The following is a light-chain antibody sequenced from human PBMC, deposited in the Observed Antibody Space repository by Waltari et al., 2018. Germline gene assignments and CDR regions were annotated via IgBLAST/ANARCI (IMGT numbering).Light chain of an antibody. CDR3: QAWDSSFEV. V-gene: IGLV3-1*01. CDR1: KVEDKY. J-gene: IGLJ2*01. Sequence: SYQLTQTPSVSASAGQTVSITCSRAKVEDKYTYWYQQKQGQSPVCVIYQDNKRPSGIPERFSGSHAGNTATLTISGTQAVDEADYYCQAWDSSFEVFGGGTKLTVL. CDR2: QDN.